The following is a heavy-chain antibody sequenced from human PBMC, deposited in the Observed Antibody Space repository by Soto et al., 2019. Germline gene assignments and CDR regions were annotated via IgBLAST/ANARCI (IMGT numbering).Heavy chain of an antibody. J-gene: IGHJ6*02. Sequence: RLSCAASGFTSSSYWMSWVRQAPGKGLEWVANINQDGSEKYYVDSVKGRFTVSRDNAKNSLFLQMNSLRAEDTAVYYCARRDIYYYGLDVWGQGTTVTVS. CDR1: GFTSSSYW. CDR2: INQDGSEK. D-gene: IGHD2-15*01. V-gene: IGHV3-7*03. CDR3: ARRDIYYYGLDV.